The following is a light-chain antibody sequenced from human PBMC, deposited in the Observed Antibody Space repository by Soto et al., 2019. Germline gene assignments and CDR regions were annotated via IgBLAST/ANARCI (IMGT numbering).Light chain of an antibody. CDR2: GAS. Sequence: EIVMTQSPATLSVSPGERATLSCRAIESISSNLGWYQQRPGQAPRLLIYGASTRATGIPARFSGSGSGTEFPLTISSRQAEDFAVYYCQQYNTWRSITFGQGTRLEIK. J-gene: IGKJ5*01. CDR1: ESISSN. V-gene: IGKV3-15*01. CDR3: QQYNTWRSIT.